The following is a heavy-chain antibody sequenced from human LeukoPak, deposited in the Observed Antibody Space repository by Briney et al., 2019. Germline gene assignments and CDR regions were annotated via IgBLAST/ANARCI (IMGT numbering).Heavy chain of an antibody. CDR2: INSDGSNT. V-gene: IGHV3-74*01. CDR3: AKGGSRHADY. Sequence: GGSLRLSCAASGITFSSYWMHWVRQAPAKGLVWVSCINSDGSNTRYADSVKGRFTISRDNAKNTLFLQMNSLRAEDTAVYYCAKGGSRHADYWGQGTLVTVSS. J-gene: IGHJ4*02. CDR1: GITFSSYW. D-gene: IGHD6-13*01.